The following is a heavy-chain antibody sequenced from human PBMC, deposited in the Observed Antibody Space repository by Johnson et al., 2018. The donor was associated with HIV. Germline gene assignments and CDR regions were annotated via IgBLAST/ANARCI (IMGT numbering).Heavy chain of an antibody. CDR1: GFTFGDYA. CDR2: IRSKAYGGTT. Sequence: VQLVESGGGLVQPGRSLRLSCTASGFTFGDYAMSWVRQAPGKGLEWVGFIRSKAYGGTTEYAASVKGRFTISRDDSKSIAYLQMNSLKTEDTAVYYCTRDGGYSYGDAFDIWSQGTMVTVSS. V-gene: IGHV3-49*04. D-gene: IGHD5-18*01. J-gene: IGHJ3*02. CDR3: TRDGGYSYGDAFDI.